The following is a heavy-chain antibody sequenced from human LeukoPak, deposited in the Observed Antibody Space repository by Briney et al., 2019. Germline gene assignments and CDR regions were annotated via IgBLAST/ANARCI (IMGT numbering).Heavy chain of an antibody. CDR3: ASIDCSGGSCYGSGFDP. D-gene: IGHD2-15*01. J-gene: IGHJ5*02. V-gene: IGHV1-18*01. CDR1: GYTFTSYG. CDR2: ISAYNGNT. Sequence: ASVKVSCKASGYTFTSYGISWVRQAPAQGLEWMGWISAYNGNTNYAQKLQGRVTMTTDTSTSTAYMELRSLRSDDTAVYYCASIDCSGGSCYGSGFDPWGQGTLVTVSS.